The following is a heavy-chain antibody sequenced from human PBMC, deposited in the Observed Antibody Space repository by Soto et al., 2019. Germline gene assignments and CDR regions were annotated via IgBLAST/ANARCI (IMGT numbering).Heavy chain of an antibody. D-gene: IGHD3-3*01. Sequence: PSETLSLTCAVHGGSFSGYYWSSIRQPPGKGLEWIGEINHSGSTNYNPSLKSRVTISVDTSKNQFSLKLSSVTAADTAVYYCARYDFWSGYRSFDYWGQGTLVTVSS. V-gene: IGHV4-34*01. J-gene: IGHJ4*02. CDR3: ARYDFWSGYRSFDY. CDR2: INHSGST. CDR1: GGSFSGYY.